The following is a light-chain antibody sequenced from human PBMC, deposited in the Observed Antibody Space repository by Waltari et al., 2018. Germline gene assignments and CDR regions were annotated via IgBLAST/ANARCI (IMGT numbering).Light chain of an antibody. Sequence: QSGLTQPPPVSGAPGPRVTSSCTGSSPNIGAGADVHWYQLLPGSAPKLLIYGTTNRPSGVPDRFSGSKSGTSASLAITGLQAEDEADYYCQSYDSSLSTSVFGGGTKLTVL. CDR1: SPNIGAGAD. CDR3: QSYDSSLSTSV. V-gene: IGLV1-40*01. CDR2: GTT. J-gene: IGLJ2*01.